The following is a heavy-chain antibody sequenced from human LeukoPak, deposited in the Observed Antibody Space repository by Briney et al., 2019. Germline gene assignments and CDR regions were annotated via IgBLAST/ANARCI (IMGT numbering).Heavy chain of an antibody. CDR1: GYTFTGYY. Sequence: GASVKVSCKASGYTFTGYYMHWVRQAPGQGLEWMGWINPNSGGTKYAQKFQGRVTMTRDTSISTAYMELSRLRSDDTAVYYCARMESGWYLNYYYYYMDVWGKGTTVTISS. CDR3: ARMESGWYLNYYYYYMDV. D-gene: IGHD6-19*01. CDR2: INPNSGGT. J-gene: IGHJ6*03. V-gene: IGHV1-2*02.